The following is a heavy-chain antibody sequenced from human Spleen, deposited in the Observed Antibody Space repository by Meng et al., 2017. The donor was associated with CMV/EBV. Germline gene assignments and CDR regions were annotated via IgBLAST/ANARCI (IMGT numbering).Heavy chain of an antibody. V-gene: IGHV4-31*03. CDR2: IYYSGST. CDR3: ARVPLGDDYYYGMDV. D-gene: IGHD3-16*01. CDR1: GGSISSGGYY. J-gene: IGHJ6*02. Sequence: SETLSLTCTVSGGSISSGGYYWSWIRQHPGKGLEWIGYIYYSGSTYYNPSLKSRVTISVDTSKNQFSLKLSSVTAADTAVYYCARVPLGDDYYYGMDVWGQGTTVTVSS.